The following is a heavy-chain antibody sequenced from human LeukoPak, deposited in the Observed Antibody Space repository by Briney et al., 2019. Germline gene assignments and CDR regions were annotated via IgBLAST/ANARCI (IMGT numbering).Heavy chain of an antibody. CDR2: INWNGGST. V-gene: IGHV3-20*04. J-gene: IGHJ4*02. CDR1: GFTFDDYG. Sequence: GGSLRLSCAASGFTFDDYGMSWVRQAPGKGLEWVSGINWNGGSTGYADSVKGRFTISRDNAKNSLYLQMNSLRAEDTALYYCARVTYYDSLYYFDYWGQGTLVTVSS. CDR3: ARVTYYDSLYYFDY. D-gene: IGHD5-12*01.